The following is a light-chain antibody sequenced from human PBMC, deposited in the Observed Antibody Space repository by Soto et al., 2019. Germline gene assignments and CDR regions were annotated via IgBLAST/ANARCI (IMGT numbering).Light chain of an antibody. Sequence: QSVLAQPASVSGSLGQSITISCTGTSSDVGVYNYVSWYQQQPGKAPKLMISEVSNRPSGVSNRFSGSKSGNTASLIISGLQAEDEADYYCCSFTSITTYVFGTGTKVTVL. CDR2: EVS. V-gene: IGLV2-14*01. J-gene: IGLJ1*01. CDR1: SSDVGVYNY. CDR3: CSFTSITTYV.